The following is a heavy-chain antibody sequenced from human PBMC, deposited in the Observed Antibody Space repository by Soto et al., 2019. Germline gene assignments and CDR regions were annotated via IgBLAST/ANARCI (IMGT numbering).Heavy chain of an antibody. CDR3: ARAWGLRLGELSLPNWFDP. Sequence: KASETLSLTCTVSGGSISSGGYYWSWIRQHPGKGLEWIGYIYYSGSTYYNPSLKSRVTISVDTSKNQFSLKLSSVTAADTAVYYCARAWGLRLGELSLPNWFDPWGQGTLVTVSS. D-gene: IGHD3-16*02. J-gene: IGHJ5*02. V-gene: IGHV4-31*03. CDR2: IYYSGST. CDR1: GGSISSGGYY.